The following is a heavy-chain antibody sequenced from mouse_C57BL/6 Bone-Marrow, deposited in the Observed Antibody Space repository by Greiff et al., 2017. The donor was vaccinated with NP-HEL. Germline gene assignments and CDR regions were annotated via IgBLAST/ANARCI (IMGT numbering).Heavy chain of an antibody. J-gene: IGHJ3*01. Sequence: EVQRVESGGGLVKPGGSLKLSCAASGFTFSSYALSWVRQTPEKRLEWVATISDGGSYTYYPDNVKGRFTSSRDNAKNNRYLQMSHLKAEDTAMYYCARDGTTVVARAAYWGQGTLVTVSA. CDR1: GFTFSSYA. D-gene: IGHD1-1*01. V-gene: IGHV5-4*01. CDR3: ARDGTTVVARAAY. CDR2: ISDGGSYT.